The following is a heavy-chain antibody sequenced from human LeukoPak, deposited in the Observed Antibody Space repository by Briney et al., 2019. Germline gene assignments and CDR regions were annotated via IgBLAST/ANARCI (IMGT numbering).Heavy chain of an antibody. CDR3: ARGEYSSSPQAFDI. Sequence: SETLSLTCAVYGGSFSGYYWSWIRQPPGKGLEWIGEINHSGSTNYNPSLKSRVTISVDTSKNQFSLKLSSVTAADTAVYYCARGEYSSSPQAFDIWGQGTMVTVSS. CDR1: GGSFSGYY. J-gene: IGHJ3*02. V-gene: IGHV4-34*01. D-gene: IGHD6-6*01. CDR2: INHSGST.